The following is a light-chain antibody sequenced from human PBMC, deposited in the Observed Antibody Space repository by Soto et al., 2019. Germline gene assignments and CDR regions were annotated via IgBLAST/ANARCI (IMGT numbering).Light chain of an antibody. Sequence: DIQMTQSPSTLSASVGDRVTITCRASQSISSWLAWYQQKPGKAPKLLIYAASSLQSGVPSRFSGSGSGPDFTLTISSLQPEDFATYYCQQSYSTPITYGQGTRLEIK. CDR3: QQSYSTPIT. V-gene: IGKV1-39*01. CDR1: QSISSW. J-gene: IGKJ5*01. CDR2: AAS.